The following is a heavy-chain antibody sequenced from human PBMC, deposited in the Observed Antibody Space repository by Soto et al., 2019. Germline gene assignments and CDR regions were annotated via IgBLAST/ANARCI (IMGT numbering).Heavy chain of an antibody. Sequence: EVQVVESGGGLVQPAESLRLSCAASGFSFSDSWMHWVRQAPGKGLMWVSRINSDGSSTNYADSVKGRFTISRDNSRNTLYLQMSSLRAEYTAVYYCARGNQWFDPWGQGTLVTVSS. CDR2: INSDGSST. CDR3: ARGNQWFDP. V-gene: IGHV3-74*01. CDR1: GFSFSDSW. J-gene: IGHJ5*02.